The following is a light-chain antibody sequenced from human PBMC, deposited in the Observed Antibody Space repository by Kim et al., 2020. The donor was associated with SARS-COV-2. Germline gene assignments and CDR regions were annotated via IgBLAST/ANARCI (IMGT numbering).Light chain of an antibody. CDR3: YSYTTSNTWV. CDR1: SSDVGSYNY. CDR2: DVT. Sequence: QSALTQPASVSGSPGQSITISCTGTSSDVGSYNYVSWYQHHPGKAPKVMMYDVTKRPSGVSSRFSGSKSGNTASLTISGLQTEDEADYYCYSYTTSNTWVFGGGTQLTVL. V-gene: IGLV2-14*03. J-gene: IGLJ3*02.